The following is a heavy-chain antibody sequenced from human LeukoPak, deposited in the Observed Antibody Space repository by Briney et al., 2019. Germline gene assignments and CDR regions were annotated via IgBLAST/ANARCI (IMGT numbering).Heavy chain of an antibody. CDR3: ARGGNYWPQWWFDP. D-gene: IGHD1-26*01. Sequence: SETLSLTCTVSGGSISTYYWSWIRQPPGKGLEWIGYIYYTGSTSYNPSLKSRVTMSLDASRNQFSLELNSVTPADTAVYYCARGGNYWPQWWFDPWGRGTLVSVSS. J-gene: IGHJ5*02. V-gene: IGHV4-59*01. CDR2: IYYTGST. CDR1: GGSISTYY.